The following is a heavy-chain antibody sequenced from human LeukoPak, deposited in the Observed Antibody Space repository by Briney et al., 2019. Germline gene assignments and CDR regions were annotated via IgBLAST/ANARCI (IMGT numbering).Heavy chain of an antibody. V-gene: IGHV3-53*01. CDR3: ASGGMGARKYYSDPFHY. J-gene: IGHJ4*02. D-gene: IGHD3-16*01. CDR1: GFTVSSNY. Sequence: AGSLRLTCAASGFTVSSNYMSWVRQAPGKGLEWVSILYSAGSTYYADSVRGRFTISRDSSKNTVCLQMNSLRVEDTAVYYCASGGMGARKYYSDPFHYWGQGTLVTVSS. CDR2: LYSAGST.